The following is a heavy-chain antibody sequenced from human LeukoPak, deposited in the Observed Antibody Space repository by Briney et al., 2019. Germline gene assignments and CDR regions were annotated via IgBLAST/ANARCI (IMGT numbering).Heavy chain of an antibody. V-gene: IGHV3-23*01. CDR1: GFTFSNYA. CDR2: ISGSGGST. J-gene: IGHJ4*02. Sequence: GGSLRLSCAASGFTFSNYAMNWVRQAPGRGLEWVSAISGSGGSTYNADSVKGRFTISRDNSKNTLYLQMNSLRAEDTAVYYCAKDLAGSGSYSFDYWGQGTLVTVSS. CDR3: AKDLAGSGSYSFDY. D-gene: IGHD1-26*01.